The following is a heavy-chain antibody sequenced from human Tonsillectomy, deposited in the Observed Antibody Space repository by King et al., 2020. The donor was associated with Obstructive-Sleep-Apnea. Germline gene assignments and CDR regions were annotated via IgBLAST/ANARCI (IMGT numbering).Heavy chain of an antibody. D-gene: IGHD5-24*01. J-gene: IGHJ4*02. CDR3: ARVGWLQLGYYFDY. V-gene: IGHV4-59*01. CDR1: GGSISSYY. CDR2: IYYSGST. Sequence: VQLPESGPGLVKPSETLSLTCTVSGGSISSYYWSWIRQPPGKGLEWIGYIYYSGSTNYNPSLTSRVTISVDTSKNQFSLKLSSVTAADTAVYYCARVGWLQLGYYFDYWGQGTLVTVSS.